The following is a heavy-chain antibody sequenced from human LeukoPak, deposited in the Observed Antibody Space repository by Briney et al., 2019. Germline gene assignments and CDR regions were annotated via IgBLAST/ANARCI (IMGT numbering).Heavy chain of an antibody. CDR1: GVSISPYY. Sequence: PSETLSLTCTVSGVSISPYYWSWIRQPPGKGLEWIGYIYYSGSTTYNPSLKSPVTISVDTSRNQFSLKLSSVTAADTALYYCARGAGAFDYWGHGTLVTVSS. CDR2: IYYSGST. J-gene: IGHJ4*01. D-gene: IGHD6-19*01. V-gene: IGHV4-59*01. CDR3: ARGAGAFDY.